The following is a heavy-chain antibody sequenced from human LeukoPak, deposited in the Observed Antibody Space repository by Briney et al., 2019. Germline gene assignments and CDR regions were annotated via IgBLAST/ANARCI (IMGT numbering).Heavy chain of an antibody. Sequence: GGSPRLSCAASGFTFSSYWMHWVRQAPGKGLVWVSRISTDGSTTTYADSVKGRFTISRDNAKNTVYLQMNSLRVEDTAVYYCARVYETNGLYWGQGGLVTVSS. J-gene: IGHJ4*02. V-gene: IGHV3-74*01. D-gene: IGHD2-8*01. CDR3: ARVYETNGLY. CDR1: GFTFSSYW. CDR2: ISTDGSTT.